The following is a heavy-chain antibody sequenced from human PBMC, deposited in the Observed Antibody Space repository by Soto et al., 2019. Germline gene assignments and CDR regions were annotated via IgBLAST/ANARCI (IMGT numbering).Heavy chain of an antibody. Sequence: GGSLRLSCAASGFTFSTYAMSWVRQAPGKGLEWVSAISESAGSISYADSVKGRFTISRDNSKNTLYLQMNSLRAEDTAVYYCAREPRSGYCSGGSCPNDAFDIWGQGTMVTVS. V-gene: IGHV3-23*01. D-gene: IGHD2-15*01. CDR1: GFTFSTYA. J-gene: IGHJ3*02. CDR3: AREPRSGYCSGGSCPNDAFDI. CDR2: ISESAGSI.